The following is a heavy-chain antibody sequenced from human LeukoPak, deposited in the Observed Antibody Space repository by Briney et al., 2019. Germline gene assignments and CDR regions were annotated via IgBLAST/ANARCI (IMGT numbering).Heavy chain of an antibody. V-gene: IGHV1-46*01. CDR3: ARYQLLGYYFDY. Sequence: ASVKVSCKASGYTFTSYYMHWVRQAPGQGLEWMGIINPSGGSTSYAQKFQGRVTMTRDTSTSTVYMKLSSLRSEDTAVYYCARYQLLGYYFDYWGQGTLVTVSS. J-gene: IGHJ4*02. D-gene: IGHD2-2*01. CDR2: INPSGGST. CDR1: GYTFTSYY.